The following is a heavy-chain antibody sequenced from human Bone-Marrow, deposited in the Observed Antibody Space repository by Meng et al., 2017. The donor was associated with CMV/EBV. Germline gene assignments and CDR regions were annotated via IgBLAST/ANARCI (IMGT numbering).Heavy chain of an antibody. J-gene: IGHJ4*02. D-gene: IGHD6-13*01. V-gene: IGHV4-61*01. CDR1: GGSVSSGSYY. CDR2: TYYSGGT. CDR3: ARRPRLREGQQLVPYGFDY. Sequence: SETLSLTCTVSGGSVSSGSYYWSWIRQPPGKGLEWIGYTYYSGGTNYNPSLKSRVTISVDTSKTQFTLNLSSVTAADTAVYDCARRPRLREGQQLVPYGFDYWGQGTLVTVSS.